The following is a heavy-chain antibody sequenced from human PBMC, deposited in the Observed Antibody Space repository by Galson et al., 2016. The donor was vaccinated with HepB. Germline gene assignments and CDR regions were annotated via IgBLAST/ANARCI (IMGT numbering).Heavy chain of an antibody. D-gene: IGHD3-10*01. CDR1: GYTFSNYG. Sequence: SVKVSCKASGYTFSNYGINWVRQAPGQGPEWMGWISVYNGNTRYGQHFQGRVTLTTDTSTGTVYMDLRSLRPEDTAVYYCATDQHDPASGRNDAFISPFYHSMDVWGQGTTVTVSS. CDR3: ATDQHDPASGRNDAFISPFYHSMDV. V-gene: IGHV1-18*01. CDR2: ISVYNGNT. J-gene: IGHJ6*02.